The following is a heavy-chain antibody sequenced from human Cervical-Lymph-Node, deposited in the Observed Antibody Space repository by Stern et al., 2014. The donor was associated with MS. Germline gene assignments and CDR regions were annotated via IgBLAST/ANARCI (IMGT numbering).Heavy chain of an antibody. J-gene: IGHJ4*02. CDR3: TSSVGGVGSE. D-gene: IGHD3-16*01. V-gene: IGHV1-46*01. CDR1: GYTFTHYY. Sequence: VQLEESGPEVKKPGASVLVSCNTSGYTFTHYYIHWVRQAPGQGLEWMGIINPNGSVTASAQKFQGRLIMTRDTSTNTVQIELLTLTSEYTTMYYCTSSVGGVGSEWGQGTLVFVSS. CDR2: INPNGSVT.